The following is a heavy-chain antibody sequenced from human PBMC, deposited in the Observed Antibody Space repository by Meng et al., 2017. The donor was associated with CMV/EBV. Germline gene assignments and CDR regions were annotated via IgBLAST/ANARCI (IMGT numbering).Heavy chain of an antibody. V-gene: IGHV4-38-2*02. CDR1: GYSISSGYY. CDR3: ARAGYYYDSSSYIDY. Sequence: SEPLSLTCTVSGYSISSGYYWGWIRQPPGKGLEWLGSIYHSGSTYYNPSLKSRVTISVDTSKNQFSLKLSSVTAADTAVYYCARAGYYYDSSSYIDYWGQGTLVTVSS. CDR2: IYHSGST. D-gene: IGHD3-22*01. J-gene: IGHJ4*02.